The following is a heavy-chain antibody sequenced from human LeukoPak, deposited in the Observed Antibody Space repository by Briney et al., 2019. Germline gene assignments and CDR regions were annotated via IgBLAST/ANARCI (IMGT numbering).Heavy chain of an antibody. J-gene: IGHJ3*02. CDR1: GFTFSSYG. CDR2: ISYDGSNK. Sequence: PGGSLRLSCAASGFTFSSYGMHWVSQAPGKGLEWVAVISYDGSNKYYADSVKGRFTISRDNSKNTLYLQMNSLRAEDTAVYYCAKDLQVTGAFDIWGQGTMVTVSS. CDR3: AKDLQVTGAFDI. D-gene: IGHD1-14*01. V-gene: IGHV3-30*18.